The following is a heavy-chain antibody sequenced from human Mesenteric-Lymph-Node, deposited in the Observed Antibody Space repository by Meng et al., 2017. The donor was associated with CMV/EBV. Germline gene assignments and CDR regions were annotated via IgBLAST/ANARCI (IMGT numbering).Heavy chain of an antibody. CDR1: GFTVSSNY. V-gene: IGHV3-30*02. J-gene: IGHJ4*02. Sequence: GGSLRLSCAASGFTVSSNYMSWVRQAPGKGLEWVASMRFDGTNRYYVDSVKGRFTISRDNAKNTLYLQMNSLRDEDTAVYFCARVREAYSNLDYFDYWGQGTLVTVSS. D-gene: IGHD4-11*01. CDR2: MRFDGTNR. CDR3: ARVREAYSNLDYFDY.